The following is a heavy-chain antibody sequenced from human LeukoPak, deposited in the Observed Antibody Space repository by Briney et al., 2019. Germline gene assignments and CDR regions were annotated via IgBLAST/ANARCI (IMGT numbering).Heavy chain of an antibody. J-gene: IGHJ4*02. V-gene: IGHV3-21*01. CDR2: ISSSSSYI. CDR1: GFTFSSYS. Sequence: PGGSLRLSCAASGFTFSSYSMNWVRQAPGKGLEWVSSISSSSSYIYYADSVKGRFTISRDNAKNSLYLQMNSLRAEDTAVYYCARSTYIFCGGDCRYFDYWGQGALVTVSS. CDR3: ARSTYIFCGGDCRYFDY. D-gene: IGHD2-21*02.